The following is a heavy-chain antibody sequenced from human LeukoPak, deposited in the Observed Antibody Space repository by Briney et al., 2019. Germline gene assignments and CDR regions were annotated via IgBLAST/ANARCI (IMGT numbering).Heavy chain of an antibody. J-gene: IGHJ4*02. D-gene: IGHD3-22*01. Sequence: SETLSLTCTVSGGSISTSNYYWGWIRQPPGKGLEWIGNIFYSGSTYYNPSLKSRVTISVDTSKNQFSLKLSSVTAADTAVYYCARTSSGSVSFDYWGQGTLVTVSS. CDR2: IFYSGST. CDR3: ARTSSGSVSFDY. CDR1: GGSISTSNYY. V-gene: IGHV4-39*07.